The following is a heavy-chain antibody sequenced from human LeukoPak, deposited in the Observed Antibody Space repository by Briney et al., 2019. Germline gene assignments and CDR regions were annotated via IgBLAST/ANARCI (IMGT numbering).Heavy chain of an antibody. Sequence: SETLSLTCAVYGGSFSGYYWSWVRQPPGKGLEWIGEINHSGSTNYNPSLKSRVTISVDTSKNQFSLKLSSVTAADTAVYYCARDQPRYCSGGSCYSKQDYWGQGTLVTVSS. CDR2: INHSGST. V-gene: IGHV4-34*01. CDR3: ARDQPRYCSGGSCYSKQDY. CDR1: GGSFSGYY. D-gene: IGHD2-15*01. J-gene: IGHJ4*02.